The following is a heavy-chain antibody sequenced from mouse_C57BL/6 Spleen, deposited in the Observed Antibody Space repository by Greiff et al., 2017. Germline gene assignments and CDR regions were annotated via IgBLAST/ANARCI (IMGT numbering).Heavy chain of an antibody. CDR1: GFTFTDYY. V-gene: IGHV7-3*01. CDR2: IRNKANGYTT. D-gene: IGHD2-4*01. Sequence: EVKVVESGGGLVQPGGSLSLSCAASGFTFTDYYMSWIRQPPGKALEWLGFIRNKANGYTTEYSASVKGRFTISRDNSQSILYLQMNALRAEDSATYYCARYQYDYGYFDYWGQGTTLTVSS. J-gene: IGHJ2*01. CDR3: ARYQYDYGYFDY.